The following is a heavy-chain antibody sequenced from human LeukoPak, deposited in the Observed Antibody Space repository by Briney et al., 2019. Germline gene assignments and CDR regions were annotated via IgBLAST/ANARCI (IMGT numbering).Heavy chain of an antibody. J-gene: IGHJ6*02. V-gene: IGHV4-59*01. D-gene: IGHD5/OR15-5a*01. CDR3: ARVQIYDSAVDV. CDR2: MYYSGSS. CDR1: GCSISSDY. Sequence: SETLSLTCSGSGCSISSDYWIWMRQPPGKGLEWIGDMYYSGSSNYNPSLKTRVTISLDTSKSPVSLKLRSVTAADTAMYYCARVQIYDSAVDVWGQGTTVTVS.